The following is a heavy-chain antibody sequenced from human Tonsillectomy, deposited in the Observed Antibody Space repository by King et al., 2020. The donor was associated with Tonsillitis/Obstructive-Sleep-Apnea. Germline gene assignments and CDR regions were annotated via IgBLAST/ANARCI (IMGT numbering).Heavy chain of an antibody. D-gene: IGHD1-1*01. Sequence: VQLVESGGGLVKPGRSLRLSCIASGFTFGDYAMNWFRQAPGKGLEWVGFIRSKAFGGTIEYAASVKGRFLVSREDSKGVAYLQMSSLKTEDTGVYYCTRAQLELMGDAFDIWGQGTMVTVSS. V-gene: IGHV3-49*05. CDR3: TRAQLELMGDAFDI. CDR1: GFTFGDYA. CDR2: IRSKAFGGTI. J-gene: IGHJ3*02.